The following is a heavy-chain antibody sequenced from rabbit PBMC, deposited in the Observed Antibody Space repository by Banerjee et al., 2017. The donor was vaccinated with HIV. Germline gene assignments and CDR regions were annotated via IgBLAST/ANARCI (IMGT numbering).Heavy chain of an antibody. J-gene: IGHJ4*01. CDR2: INTSSGNT. CDR1: GFSFSNNYV. D-gene: IGHD2-1*01. Sequence: QEQLEESGGDLVKPEGSLTLTCTASGFSFSNNYVMCWVRQAPGKGLEWIACINTSSGNTVYATWAKGRFTISKTSWTTVTLQMTSLTVADMATYFCARANDGVVGWNFGLWGPGTLVTVS. CDR3: ARANDGVVGWNFGL. V-gene: IGHV1S45*01.